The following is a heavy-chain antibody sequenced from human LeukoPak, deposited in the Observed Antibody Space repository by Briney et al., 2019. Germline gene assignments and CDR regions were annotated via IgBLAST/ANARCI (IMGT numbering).Heavy chain of an antibody. D-gene: IGHD6-19*01. J-gene: IGHJ4*02. CDR3: ARLAVAGIYYFDY. CDR2: INPNSGGT. CDR1: GYTFTGYY. V-gene: IGHV1-2*02. Sequence: ASVKVSCKASGYTFTGYYMHWVRQAPGQGLEWMGWINPNSGGTNYAQKFRGRVTMTRDTSISTAYMGLSRLRSDDTAVYYCARLAVAGIYYFDYWGQGTLVTVSS.